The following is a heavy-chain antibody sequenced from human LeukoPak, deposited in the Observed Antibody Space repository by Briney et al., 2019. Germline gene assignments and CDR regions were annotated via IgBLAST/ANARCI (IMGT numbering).Heavy chain of an antibody. J-gene: IGHJ6*02. CDR3: ARYDDYGDYGPLHYGMDV. CDR2: ISYDGSNK. D-gene: IGHD4-17*01. V-gene: IGHV3-30*04. CDR1: GFTFSSYA. Sequence: PGGSLRLSCAASGFTFSSYAMHWVRQVPGKGLEWVAVISYDGSNKYYADSVKGRFTISRDNSKNTLYLQMNSLRAEDTAVYYCARYDDYGDYGPLHYGMDVWGQGTTVTVSS.